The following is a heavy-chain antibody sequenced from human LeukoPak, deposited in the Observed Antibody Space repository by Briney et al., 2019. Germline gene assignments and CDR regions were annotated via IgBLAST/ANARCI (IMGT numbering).Heavy chain of an antibody. CDR3: ARANTLESLGY. CDR1: GFTFDDYG. CDR2: ISSSSSYI. D-gene: IGHD1-1*01. V-gene: IGHV3-21*01. J-gene: IGHJ4*02. Sequence: GGSLRLSCAASGFTFDDYGMSWVRQAPGKGLEWVSSISSSSSYIYYADSVKGRFTISRDNAKNSLYLQMNSLRAEDTAVYYCARANTLESLGYWGQGTLVTVSS.